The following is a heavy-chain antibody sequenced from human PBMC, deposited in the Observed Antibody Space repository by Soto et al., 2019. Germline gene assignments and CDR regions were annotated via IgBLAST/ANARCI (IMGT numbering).Heavy chain of an antibody. CDR1: GFTFSSYW. D-gene: IGHD2-15*01. CDR3: ARGAWVYCSGGSCSDAFDI. CDR2: IKQDGSEK. V-gene: IGHV3-7*01. Sequence: GGSLRLSCAASGFTFSSYWMSWVRQAPGKGLEWVANIKQDGSEKYYVDSVKGRFTISRDNAKNSLYLQMNSLRAEDTAVYYCARGAWVYCSGGSCSDAFDIWGQGTMVTVSS. J-gene: IGHJ3*02.